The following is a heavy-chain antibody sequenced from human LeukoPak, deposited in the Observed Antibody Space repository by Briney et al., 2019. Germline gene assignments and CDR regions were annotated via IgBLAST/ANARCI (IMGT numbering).Heavy chain of an antibody. V-gene: IGHV1-18*01. D-gene: IGHD5-24*01. J-gene: IGHJ4*02. CDR2: ISAYNGNT. CDR3: ARDWDGYNSFDY. CDR1: GYTFTSYG. Sequence: ASVKVSCKASGYTFTSYGISWVRQAPGQGLEWMGWISAYNGNTNYAQKLQGRVTMTTDTSTSTAYMELSSLRSEDTAVYYCARDWDGYNSFDYWGQGTLVTVSS.